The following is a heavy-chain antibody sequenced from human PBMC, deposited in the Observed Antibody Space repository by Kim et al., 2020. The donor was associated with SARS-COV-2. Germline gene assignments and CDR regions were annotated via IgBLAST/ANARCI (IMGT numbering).Heavy chain of an antibody. Sequence: GSLRLSCAASGFTFTRNAMAWVRQAPGKGLQWVSAIGNSDETTYADSVKGRFTISRDTSKNTLYLQMNGLRAEDTAIYYCAKDVYRWAFDYWGRGTLVTVSS. CDR2: IGNSDETT. CDR1: GFTFTRNA. CDR3: AKDVYRWAFDY. J-gene: IGHJ4*02. V-gene: IGHV3-23*01. D-gene: IGHD6-19*01.